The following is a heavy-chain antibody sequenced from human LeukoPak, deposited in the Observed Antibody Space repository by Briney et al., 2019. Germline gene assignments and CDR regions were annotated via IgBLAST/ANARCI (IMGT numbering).Heavy chain of an antibody. V-gene: IGHV4-59*01. CDR1: GFTFSSYA. D-gene: IGHD3-22*01. J-gene: IGHJ6*02. CDR2: IYYSGST. CDR3: ARESYDSSGYAYYYYGMDV. Sequence: LRLSCVASGFTFSSYAMSWVRQAPGKGLEWIGYIYYSGSTNYNPSLKSRVTISVDTSKNQFSLKLSSVTAADTAVYYCARESYDSSGYAYYYYGMDVWGQGTTVTVSS.